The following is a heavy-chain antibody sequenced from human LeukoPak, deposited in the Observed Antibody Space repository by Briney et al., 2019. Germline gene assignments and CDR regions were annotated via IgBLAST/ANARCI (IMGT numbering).Heavy chain of an antibody. D-gene: IGHD2-2*01. CDR2: IIPILGIA. CDR3: ARDGHPANIVVVPAASGFDP. CDR1: GGTFSSYA. V-gene: IGHV1-69*04. Sequence: GASVKVSCKASGGTFSSYAISWVRQAPGQGLEWMGGIIPILGIANYAQKFQGRVTITADKSTSTAYMELSSLRSEDTAVYYCARDGHPANIVVVPAASGFDPWGQGTLVTVSS. J-gene: IGHJ5*02.